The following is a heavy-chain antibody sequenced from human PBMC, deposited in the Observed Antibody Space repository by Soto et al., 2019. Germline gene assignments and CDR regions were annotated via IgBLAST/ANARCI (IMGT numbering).Heavy chain of an antibody. J-gene: IGHJ4*02. CDR1: GGSISSSNW. V-gene: IGHV4-4*02. CDR2: IYHSGST. D-gene: IGHD3-3*01. CDR3: ARGYYDFWSGYYTGPGYFDY. Sequence: SETLSLTCAASGGSISSSNWWSWVRQPPGKGLEWIGEIYHSGSTNYNPSLKSRVTISVDKSKNQFSLKLSSVTAADTAVYYCARGYYDFWSGYYTGPGYFDYWGQGTLVTVSS.